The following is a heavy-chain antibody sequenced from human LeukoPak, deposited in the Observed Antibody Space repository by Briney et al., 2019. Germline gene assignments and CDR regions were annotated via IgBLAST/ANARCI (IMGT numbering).Heavy chain of an antibody. CDR1: GGTFSSYA. V-gene: IGHV1-69*13. Sequence: SVKDSCKASGGTFSSYAISWVRQAPGQGLEWMGGIIPIFGTANYAQKFQGRVTITADESTSTAYMELSSLRSEDTAVYYCARGSVGAMRGFDYWGQGALVTASS. J-gene: IGHJ4*02. CDR3: ARGSVGAMRGFDY. D-gene: IGHD1-26*01. CDR2: IIPIFGTA.